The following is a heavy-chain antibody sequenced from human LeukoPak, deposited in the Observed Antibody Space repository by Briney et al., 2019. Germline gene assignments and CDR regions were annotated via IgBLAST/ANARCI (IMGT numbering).Heavy chain of an antibody. CDR2: ISGSGATT. J-gene: IGHJ4*02. V-gene: IGHV3-23*01. Sequence: GGSLRLSCAASGFIFSSYAMSWVRQAPGKGLEWVSGISGSGATTYYADSVKGRFTISRDNSKNTLYLQMNSLRAEDTAVYYCAKDKTFSYYFDYWGQGTLVTVSS. CDR1: GFIFSSYA. CDR3: AKDKTFSYYFDY.